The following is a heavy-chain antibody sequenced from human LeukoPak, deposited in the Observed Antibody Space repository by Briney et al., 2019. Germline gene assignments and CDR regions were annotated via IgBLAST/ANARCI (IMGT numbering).Heavy chain of an antibody. J-gene: IGHJ5*02. CDR1: VYTFASYA. V-gene: IGHV1-3*01. Sequence: ASVNVSCTASVYTFASYAMHWERQALGQTLEWVGWLNGGNGNTKYSQKFQGRVSITRDTSASTAYMELSSLGSEATAVYYCARSRPVTHHCFDPWAQGTLVTVSS. CDR2: LNGGNGNT. D-gene: IGHD5-18*01. CDR3: ARSRPVTHHCFDP.